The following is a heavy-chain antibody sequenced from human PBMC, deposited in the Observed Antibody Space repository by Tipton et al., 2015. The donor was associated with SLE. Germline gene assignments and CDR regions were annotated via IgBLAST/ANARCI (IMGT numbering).Heavy chain of an antibody. Sequence: TLSLTCTVSGGSISSSSYYWGWIRQPPGKGLEWIGSIYYSGSTNYNPSLKSRVTISVDTSKNQFSLKLSSVTAADTAVYYCASVGGSSSPFDYWGQGTLVTVSS. CDR3: ASVGGSSSPFDY. CDR2: IYYSGST. J-gene: IGHJ4*02. V-gene: IGHV4-39*07. D-gene: IGHD6-6*01. CDR1: GGSISSSSYY.